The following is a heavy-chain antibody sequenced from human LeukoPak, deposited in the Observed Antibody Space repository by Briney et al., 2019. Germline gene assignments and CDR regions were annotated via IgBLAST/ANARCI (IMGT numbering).Heavy chain of an antibody. CDR2: VYYSGRT. CDR1: GGSISGYY. V-gene: IGHV4-59*08. J-gene: IGHJ6*02. D-gene: IGHD1-1*01. CDR3: ASHEDNYYYNYSMDV. Sequence: SETLSLTCTVSGGSISGYYWSWIRLPPGKGLEWTGYVYYSGRTNYNPSLKSRVSISVDPSKNQVSLKLTPVTAADTAGDYCASHEDNYYYNYSMDVWGQGTTVTVSS.